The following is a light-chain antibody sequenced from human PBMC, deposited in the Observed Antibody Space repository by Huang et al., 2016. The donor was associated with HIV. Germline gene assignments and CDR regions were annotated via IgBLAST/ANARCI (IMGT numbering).Light chain of an antibody. V-gene: IGKV1-27*01. CDR3: QKYDSAPRT. CDR1: QVIGNS. J-gene: IGKJ1*01. CDR2: VAS. Sequence: DIQMTQSPSSLSAFVGDTVTIPCRASQVIGNSLAWYQQKPGRPPKLLIYVASTVQSGVPSRFSGSGSGTDFTLTISNLQTEDVATYYCQKYDSAPRTFGQGTRV.